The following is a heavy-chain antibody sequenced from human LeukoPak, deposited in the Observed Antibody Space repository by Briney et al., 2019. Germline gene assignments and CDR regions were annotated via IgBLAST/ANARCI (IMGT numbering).Heavy chain of an antibody. V-gene: IGHV3-7*04. CDR1: GFTFSTYW. CDR2: INLGGREE. D-gene: IGHD3-22*01. Sequence: GGSLRLSCAASGFTFSTYWMSWVRQAPGEGLEWVANINLGGREEYSVDSVKGRFTISRDNAKNSLYLQMNSLRAEDTAVYYCARDYTYYYDDSGPHYYFDYWGQGTLVTVSS. CDR3: ARDYTYYYDDSGPHYYFDY. J-gene: IGHJ4*02.